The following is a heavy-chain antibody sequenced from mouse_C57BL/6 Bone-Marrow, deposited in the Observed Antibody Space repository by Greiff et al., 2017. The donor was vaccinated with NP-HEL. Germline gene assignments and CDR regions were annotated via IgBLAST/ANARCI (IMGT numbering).Heavy chain of an antibody. J-gene: IGHJ1*03. CDR3: TRKFITTGGVYWYFDV. D-gene: IGHD1-1*01. CDR2: IDPETGGT. Sequence: VQLLQSGAELVRPGASVTLSCKASGYTFTDYEMHWVKQTPVHGLEWIGAIDPETGGTAYNQKFKGKAILTADKSSSTAYMELRSLTSEDSAVYYCTRKFITTGGVYWYFDVWGTGTTVTVSS. CDR1: GYTFTDYE. V-gene: IGHV1-15*01.